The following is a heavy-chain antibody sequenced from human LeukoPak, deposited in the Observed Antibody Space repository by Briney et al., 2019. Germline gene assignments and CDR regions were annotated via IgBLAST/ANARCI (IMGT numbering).Heavy chain of an antibody. Sequence: GGSLSLSCAASGFTFEDYAMHWVRQAPGKGLEWVSLISGDGGSTYYADSVKGRFTISRDNSKNSLYLQMNSLRTEDTALYYCAKDHYGPYYFDYWGQGTLVTVSS. CDR3: AKDHYGPYYFDY. J-gene: IGHJ4*02. V-gene: IGHV3-43*02. CDR2: ISGDGGST. CDR1: GFTFEDYA. D-gene: IGHD3-10*01.